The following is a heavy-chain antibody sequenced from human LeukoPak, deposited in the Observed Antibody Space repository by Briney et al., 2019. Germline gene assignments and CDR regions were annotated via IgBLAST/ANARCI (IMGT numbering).Heavy chain of an antibody. Sequence: GGSLRLSCAASGFVFSTYAMNWVRQAPGKGLEWVSSISSSSSYIYYADSVKGRFTISRDNAKNSLYLQMNSLRAEDTAVYYCARRKAAAGKGGAFDIWGQGTMVTVSS. V-gene: IGHV3-21*01. CDR2: ISSSSSYI. CDR1: GFVFSTYA. CDR3: ARRKAAAGKGGAFDI. D-gene: IGHD6-13*01. J-gene: IGHJ3*02.